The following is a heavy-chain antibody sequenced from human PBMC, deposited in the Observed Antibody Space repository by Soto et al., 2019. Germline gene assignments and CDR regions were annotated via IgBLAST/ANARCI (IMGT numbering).Heavy chain of an antibody. D-gene: IGHD1-26*01. Sequence: QLQLQESGPGLVKPSETLSLTCTVSGGSISSSSYYWGWIRQPPGKGLEWIGSIYYSGSTYYNPSLKSRVTISVDTSKNQFSLKLSSVTAADTAVYYCARHSPERVGASRARAFDIWGQGTMVTVSS. J-gene: IGHJ3*02. CDR3: ARHSPERVGASRARAFDI. CDR1: GGSISSSSYY. V-gene: IGHV4-39*01. CDR2: IYYSGST.